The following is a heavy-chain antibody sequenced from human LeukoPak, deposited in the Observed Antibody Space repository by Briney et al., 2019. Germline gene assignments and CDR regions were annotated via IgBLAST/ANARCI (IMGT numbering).Heavy chain of an antibody. V-gene: IGHV1-46*01. CDR2: INPNGGST. CDR3: ARGGSTGPHWFDP. J-gene: IGHJ5*02. CDR1: GYTFTSNY. Sequence: ASVKVSCKASGYTFTSNYMHWVRQAPGQGLEWMGIINPNGGSTNYAQKFQGRDTLTRDMSTSTVYMELSSLRSEDTAVYYCARGGSTGPHWFDPWGQGTLVTVSS. D-gene: IGHD2-8*02.